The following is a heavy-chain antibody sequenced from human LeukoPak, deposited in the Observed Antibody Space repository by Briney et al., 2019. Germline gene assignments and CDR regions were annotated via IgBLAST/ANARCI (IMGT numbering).Heavy chain of an antibody. CDR2: ISGSGGST. Sequence: GGSLTLSCSASGFTFSSYPINWLRQAPGNGLEWVSAISGSGGSTYYADSVKGRFTISRDNSKNTLYLQMNSLRAEDTAVYYCAKDNDSSGYYYFDAFDIWGQGTMVTVSS. CDR3: AKDNDSSGYYYFDAFDI. J-gene: IGHJ3*02. CDR1: GFTFSSYP. D-gene: IGHD3-22*01. V-gene: IGHV3-23*01.